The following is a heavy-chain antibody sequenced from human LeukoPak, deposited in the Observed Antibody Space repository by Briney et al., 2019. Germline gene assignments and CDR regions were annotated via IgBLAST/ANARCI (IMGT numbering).Heavy chain of an antibody. V-gene: IGHV1-2*02. D-gene: IGHD3-3*01. CDR3: ARDRAVDFWSGYYTDQGWFDP. Sequence: GASVKVSCKASGYTFTGYYIHWVRQAPGQGLEWMGWINPDSGGTNYAQNFQGRVSMTRDTSISTAYMDLSRLRSDDTAVYYCARDRAVDFWSGYYTDQGWFDPWGQGTLVTVSS. J-gene: IGHJ5*02. CDR2: INPDSGGT. CDR1: GYTFTGYY.